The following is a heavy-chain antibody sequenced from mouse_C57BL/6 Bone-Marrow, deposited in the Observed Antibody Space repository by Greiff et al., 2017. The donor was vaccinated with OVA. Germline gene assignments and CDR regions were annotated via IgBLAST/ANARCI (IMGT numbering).Heavy chain of an antibody. CDR2: ISDGGSYT. V-gene: IGHV5-4*03. Sequence: EVMLVESGGGLVKPGGSLKLSCAASGFTFSSYAMSWVRQTPEKRLEWVANISDGGSYTYYPDNVKGRFTISRDKATNNLYLQLSHLKSEDTAMYYCEWYSNYVFAYWGQGTLVTVSA. CDR3: EWYSNYVFAY. D-gene: IGHD2-5*01. J-gene: IGHJ3*01. CDR1: GFTFSSYA.